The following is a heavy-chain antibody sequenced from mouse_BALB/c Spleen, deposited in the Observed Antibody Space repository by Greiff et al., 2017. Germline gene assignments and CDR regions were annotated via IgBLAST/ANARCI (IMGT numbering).Heavy chain of an antibody. V-gene: IGHV6-6*02. CDR1: GFTFSNYW. J-gene: IGHJ1*01. Sequence: DVKLVESGGGLVQPGGSLKLSCVASGFTFSNYWMNWVRQSPEKGLEWVAEIRLKSNNYATPYAESVKGRFTISRDDSKSSVYLQMNNLRAEDTGIYYCTRRGNANFDVWGAGTTVTVSS. CDR2: IRLKSNNYAT. D-gene: IGHD2-1*01. CDR3: TRRGNANFDV.